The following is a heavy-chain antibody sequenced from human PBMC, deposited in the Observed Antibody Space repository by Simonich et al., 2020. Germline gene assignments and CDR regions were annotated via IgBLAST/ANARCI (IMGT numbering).Heavy chain of an antibody. D-gene: IGHD1-26*01. V-gene: IGHV3-30*07. Sequence: QVQLVESGGGVVQPGRSLRLSCAASGFTFSSYAMHGVRQAPGKGLEWGAVISYDGSNKYYADSVKGRFTISRDNSKNTLYLQMNSLRAEDTAVYYCARDHLDSGSYYFDYWGQGTLVTVSS. CDR2: ISYDGSNK. CDR1: GFTFSSYA. CDR3: ARDHLDSGSYYFDY. J-gene: IGHJ4*02.